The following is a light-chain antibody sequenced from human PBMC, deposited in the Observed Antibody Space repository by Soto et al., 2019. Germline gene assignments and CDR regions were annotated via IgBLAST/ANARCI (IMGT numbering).Light chain of an antibody. CDR1: SNDVGGYDY. CDR3: CSYAGTYSYV. V-gene: IGLV2-11*01. Sequence: QSLLTQPRSVSGSPGHSFTISCTGTSNDVGGYDYVSWYQQHPGKAPKLIIYDVSKRPSGVPDRFSGSKSGNTASLTISGLQAVDEADYYCCSYAGTYSYVFGTGTKVTVL. CDR2: DVS. J-gene: IGLJ1*01.